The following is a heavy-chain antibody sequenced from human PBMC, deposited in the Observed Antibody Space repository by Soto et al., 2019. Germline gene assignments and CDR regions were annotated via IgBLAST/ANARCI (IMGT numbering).Heavy chain of an antibody. CDR1: GYTFTSYG. Sequence: GASVKVSCKASGYTFTSYGISWVRQAPGQGPEWMGWISAYNGNTNYAQKLQGRVTMTTDTSTSTAYMELRSLRSDDTAVYYCARVDIVATVGDYYYGMDVWGQGTKVTVSS. J-gene: IGHJ6*02. V-gene: IGHV1-18*04. CDR2: ISAYNGNT. CDR3: ARVDIVATVGDYYYGMDV. D-gene: IGHD5-12*01.